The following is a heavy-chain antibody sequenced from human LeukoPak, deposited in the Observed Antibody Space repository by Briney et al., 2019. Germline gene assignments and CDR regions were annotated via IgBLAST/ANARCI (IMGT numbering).Heavy chain of an antibody. J-gene: IGHJ4*02. V-gene: IGHV3-21*01. CDR3: AKGGYQYDSSGHNYFDY. CDR2: ISIGSTYT. D-gene: IGHD3-22*01. Sequence: GGSLRLSCAASGFTFSRYSMNWVRQAPGKGLEWVSSISIGSTYTYYADSVKGRFTISRDNAKNSLYLQMNSLRAEDTAVYYCAKGGYQYDSSGHNYFDYWGQGTLVTVSS. CDR1: GFTFSRYS.